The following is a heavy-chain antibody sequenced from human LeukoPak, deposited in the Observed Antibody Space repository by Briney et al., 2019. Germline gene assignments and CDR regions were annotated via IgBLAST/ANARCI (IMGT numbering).Heavy chain of an antibody. D-gene: IGHD2-2*01. V-gene: IGHV3-48*04. CDR1: GFTFSSYS. CDR3: ARGYCSSTSCYRTKWELDPKIPFDY. J-gene: IGHJ4*02. CDR2: ISSSSSTI. Sequence: HPGGSLRLSCAASGFTFSSYSMNWVRQAPGKGLEWVSYISSSSSTIYYADSVKGRFTISRDNAKNSLYLQMNSLRAEDTAVYYCARGYCSSTSCYRTKWELDPKIPFDYWGQGTLVTVSS.